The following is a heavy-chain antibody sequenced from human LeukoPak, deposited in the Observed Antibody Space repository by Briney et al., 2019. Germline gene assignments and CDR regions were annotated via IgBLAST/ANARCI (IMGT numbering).Heavy chain of an antibody. CDR1: GGSFSGYY. Sequence: SETLSLTCAVYGGSFSGYYWSWIRQPPGKGLEWIGEINHSGSTKYNPSLKSRVTISVDTSKNLFSLKLSSVTAADTAVYYCARRSSKRFNWYFDLWGRGTLVTVSS. V-gene: IGHV4-34*01. D-gene: IGHD5-24*01. CDR3: ARRSSKRFNWYFDL. J-gene: IGHJ2*01. CDR2: INHSGST.